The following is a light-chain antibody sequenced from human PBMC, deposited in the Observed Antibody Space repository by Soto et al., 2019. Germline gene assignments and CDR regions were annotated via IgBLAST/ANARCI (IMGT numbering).Light chain of an antibody. CDR1: QSISSY. Sequence: DIQMTQSPSSLSASVGDRVTITCRASQSISSYLNWYQQKPGKAPKLLIYAASSLQSGVPSRFSGSGAGTDFTITISSLQPEDFATYYCQQSYSTPPYTLGQGTKLEIK. V-gene: IGKV1-39*01. J-gene: IGKJ2*01. CDR2: AAS. CDR3: QQSYSTPPYT.